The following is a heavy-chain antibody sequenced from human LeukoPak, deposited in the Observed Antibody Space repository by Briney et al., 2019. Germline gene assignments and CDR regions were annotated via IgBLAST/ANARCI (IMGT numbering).Heavy chain of an antibody. Sequence: GASVKVSCKASGYTFTGYYMHWVRQAPGQGLEWMGWINPNSGGTNYAQKFQGRVTMTRDTSTSTVYMELSSLRSEDTAVYYCAREHRTALSYYYDSSPPGNDAFDIWGQGTMVTVSS. CDR1: GYTFTGYY. D-gene: IGHD3-22*01. V-gene: IGHV1-2*02. CDR2: INPNSGGT. CDR3: AREHRTALSYYYDSSPPGNDAFDI. J-gene: IGHJ3*02.